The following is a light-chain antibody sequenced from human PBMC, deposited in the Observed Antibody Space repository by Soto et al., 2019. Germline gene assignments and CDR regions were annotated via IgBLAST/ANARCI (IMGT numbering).Light chain of an antibody. J-gene: IGKJ3*01. CDR3: QQYDGN. CDR2: DAS. Sequence: DIQMTQSPSTLAASVGDRVTITCRASQNINRWLAWYQQKPGKAPKVLIYDASSLQSGVPSRFSGSGSGTEFTLTITSLHPDDFVTYYCQQYDGNFGPGTKVEFK. CDR1: QNINRW. V-gene: IGKV1-5*01.